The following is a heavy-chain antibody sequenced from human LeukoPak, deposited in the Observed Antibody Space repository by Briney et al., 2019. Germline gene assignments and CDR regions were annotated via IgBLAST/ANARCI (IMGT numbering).Heavy chain of an antibody. D-gene: IGHD2-2*02. Sequence: ASVKVSCKASGGTFSSNAISWVRQAPGQGLEWMGWINPNSGGTNYAQKFQGRVTMTRDTSISTAYMELSRLRSDDTAVYYCARVRGDCSSTSCYRYYYYYYMDVWGKGTTVTVSS. V-gene: IGHV1-2*02. CDR3: ARVRGDCSSTSCYRYYYYYYMDV. CDR1: GGTFSSNA. J-gene: IGHJ6*03. CDR2: INPNSGGT.